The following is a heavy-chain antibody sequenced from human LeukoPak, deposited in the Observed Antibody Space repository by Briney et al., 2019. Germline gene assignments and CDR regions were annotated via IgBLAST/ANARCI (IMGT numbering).Heavy chain of an antibody. Sequence: PGGSLRLSCAPSGFTFSDYYMSWMRQAPGQGLEWGSYISTSGSTIYHADSVKGRFTISRDNAKNSLYLQMNSLRAEDTAVYYCAREHCSTTSCYFDSWGQGSLVTVSS. V-gene: IGHV3-11*01. J-gene: IGHJ5*01. CDR2: ISTSGSTI. D-gene: IGHD2-2*01. CDR1: GFTFSDYY. CDR3: AREHCSTTSCYFDS.